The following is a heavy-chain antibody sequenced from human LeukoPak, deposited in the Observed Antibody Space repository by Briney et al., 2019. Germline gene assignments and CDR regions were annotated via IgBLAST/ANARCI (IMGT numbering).Heavy chain of an antibody. D-gene: IGHD4-17*01. Sequence: GGSLRLSCTVSGFSVNYNYMSWVRQAPGKGLKWVSVMFPDGRTYYADSVKGRFTISRDLARNTLLLQMHSLRADDTAVHYCARTNPVYGDYDYWGQGTLVTVSS. V-gene: IGHV3-53*01. CDR2: MFPDGRT. CDR1: GFSVNYNY. CDR3: ARTNPVYGDYDY. J-gene: IGHJ4*02.